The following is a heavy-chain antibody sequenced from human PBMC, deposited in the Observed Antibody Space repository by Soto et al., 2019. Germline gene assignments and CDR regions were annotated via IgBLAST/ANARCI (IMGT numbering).Heavy chain of an antibody. CDR2: IIPFFGTT. J-gene: IGHJ5*02. CDR3: ASRPVMEVAQYGHGFDP. V-gene: IGHV1-69*01. D-gene: IGHD2-15*01. Sequence: QVHLVQSGAEVKKPGSSVKVSCKASGGTFSSYPINWVRQAPGQGLEWMGGIIPFFGTTHSAQNFQGRLTITADESTSTTYMELSSLRSEDTAVYYCASRPVMEVAQYGHGFDPWGQGTLVTVSS. CDR1: GGTFSSYP.